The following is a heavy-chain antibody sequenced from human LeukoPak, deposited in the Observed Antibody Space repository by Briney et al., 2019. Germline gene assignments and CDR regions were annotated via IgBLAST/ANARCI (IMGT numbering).Heavy chain of an antibody. CDR3: ATLRTSGWYQDS. J-gene: IGHJ4*02. V-gene: IGHV3-11*01. CDR1: GFTFSDYY. Sequence: GGSLRLSCAVSGFTFSDYYMSWIRQAPGEGLEWVSYISSSGITIYYADSVKGRFTISRDNAKDSLYLQMNGLRAEDTAVYYCATLRTSGWYQDSWGQGTLATVSS. D-gene: IGHD6-19*01. CDR2: ISSSGITI.